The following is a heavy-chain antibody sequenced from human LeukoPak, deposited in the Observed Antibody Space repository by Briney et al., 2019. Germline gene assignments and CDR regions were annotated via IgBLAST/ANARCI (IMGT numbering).Heavy chain of an antibody. J-gene: IGHJ1*01. Sequence: GGSLRLSCAASGFTFSSYWISWVRQAPGKGLEWVANIKQDGSEKYYVDSVKGRFTISRDNAKNSLYLQMNSLRAEDTAVYYCAREYSSTWYRGPAEYFQHWGQGTLVTVSS. CDR2: IKQDGSEK. CDR3: AREYSSTWYRGPAEYFQH. CDR1: GFTFSSYW. D-gene: IGHD6-13*01. V-gene: IGHV3-7*01.